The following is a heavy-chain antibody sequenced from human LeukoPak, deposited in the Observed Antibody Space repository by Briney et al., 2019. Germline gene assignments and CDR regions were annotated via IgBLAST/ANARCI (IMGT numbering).Heavy chain of an antibody. V-gene: IGHV4-34*01. D-gene: IGHD3-22*01. CDR3: ARVGRRVGGYYLY. CDR1: GGSFSGYY. Sequence: SETLSLTCAVYGGSFSGYYWSWIRQPPGKGLEWIGEINHSGSTNYNPSLKSRVTTSVDTSKNQFSLKLSSVTAADTAVYYCARVGRRVGGYYLYWGQGTLVTVSS. CDR2: INHSGST. J-gene: IGHJ4*02.